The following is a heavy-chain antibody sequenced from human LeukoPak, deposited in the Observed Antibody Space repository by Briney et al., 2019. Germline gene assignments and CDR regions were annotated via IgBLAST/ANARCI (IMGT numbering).Heavy chain of an antibody. Sequence: ASVNVSCKASGYTFTGYYMHWVRQAPGQGLEWMGWISAYNGNTNYAQKLQGRVTMTTDTSTSTAYMELRSLRSDDTAVYYCARDVGATVTTAPDYWGQGTLVTVSS. D-gene: IGHD4-11*01. V-gene: IGHV1-18*04. CDR2: ISAYNGNT. CDR3: ARDVGATVTTAPDY. CDR1: GYTFTGYY. J-gene: IGHJ4*02.